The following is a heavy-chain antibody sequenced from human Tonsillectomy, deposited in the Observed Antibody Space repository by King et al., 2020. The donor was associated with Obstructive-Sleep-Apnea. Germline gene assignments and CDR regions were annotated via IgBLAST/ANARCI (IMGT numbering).Heavy chain of an antibody. Sequence: QLVQSGAEVKKPGASVKVSCKASGYTFTNYGITWVRQAPGQGLEWMGWISRYNGNTDYAQNLQGRVTMTTDTSTNTAYMELRSLRSDDTAVYYCARIGPYNSGHYTDWYFDLWGRGTLVTVSS. D-gene: IGHD6-19*01. V-gene: IGHV1-18*01. CDR3: ARIGPYNSGHYTDWYFDL. CDR1: GYTFTNYG. J-gene: IGHJ2*01. CDR2: ISRYNGNT.